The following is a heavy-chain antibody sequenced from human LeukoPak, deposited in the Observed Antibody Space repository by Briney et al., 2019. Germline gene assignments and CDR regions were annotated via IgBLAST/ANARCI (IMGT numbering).Heavy chain of an antibody. V-gene: IGHV3-21*01. CDR1: GFTFSSYS. J-gene: IGHJ4*02. D-gene: IGHD3-22*01. CDR3: ARGAYNSGGTLEI. CDR2: ISTSGNYI. Sequence: GRSLRLSCAASGFTFSSYSMNWVRQAPGKGLEWVSYISTSGNYIYYSDSVKGRFTISRDNAKNSLYLQMHSLRADDTAVYYCARGAYNSGGTLEIWGQGTLVTVSS.